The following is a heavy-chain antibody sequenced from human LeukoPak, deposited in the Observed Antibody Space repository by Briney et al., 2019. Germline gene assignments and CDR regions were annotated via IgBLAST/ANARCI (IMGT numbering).Heavy chain of an antibody. V-gene: IGHV1-69*06. CDR3: ARGWDYDSGGRPTAYVH. CDR2: IIPIFGTA. CDR1: GGTFSNYA. Sequence: ASVKVSCKASGGTFSNYAINWVRQAPGQGLEWMGGIIPIFGTANYAQKFQGRVTITADKSTSTVYMELNSLKSEDTAVYYCARGWDYDSGGRPTAYVHWGQGTPVTVSS. J-gene: IGHJ4*02. D-gene: IGHD3-22*01.